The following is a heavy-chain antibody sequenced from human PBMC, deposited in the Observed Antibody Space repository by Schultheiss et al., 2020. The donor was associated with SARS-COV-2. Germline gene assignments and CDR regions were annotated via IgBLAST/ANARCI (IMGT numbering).Heavy chain of an antibody. V-gene: IGHV4-59*08. D-gene: IGHD2-2*01. CDR3: AGLLWGQPAAIGY. CDR1: GGSISSFY. CDR2: VHYSGST. J-gene: IGHJ4*02. Sequence: ETLSLTCTVSGGSISSFYWNWIRQPPGKGLEWIAYVHYSGSTNYNPSLKSRVTMSVDTSKNQFSLKVSSVTAADTAVYYCAGLLWGQPAAIGYWGQGTLVTVSS.